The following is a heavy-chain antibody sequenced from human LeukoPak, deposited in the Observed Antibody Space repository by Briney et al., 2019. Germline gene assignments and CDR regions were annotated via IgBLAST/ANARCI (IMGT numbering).Heavy chain of an antibody. V-gene: IGHV4-59*08. CDR1: GGSISSYY. CDR2: IYYSGST. CDR3: ARQRFGMDV. Sequence: SETLSLTCTVSGGSISSYYWSWIRQPPGKGLEWTGYIYYSGSTNYNPSLKSRVTISVDTSKNQFSLKLSSVTAADTAVYYCARQRFGMDVWGKGTTVTVSS. J-gene: IGHJ6*04.